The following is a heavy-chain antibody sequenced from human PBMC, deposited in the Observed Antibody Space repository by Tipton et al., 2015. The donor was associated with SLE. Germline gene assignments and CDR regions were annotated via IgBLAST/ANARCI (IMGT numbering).Heavy chain of an antibody. Sequence: TLSLTCTVSDGSISSDYWSWIREPPGKGLEWIGYIHYSGNAIYNPSLKSRVTISVDTSKNQFSLRLSSVTAADTAIYYCARDLDTSGTHAGMDVWGQGTTVTVSS. V-gene: IGHV4-59*01. CDR3: ARDLDTSGTHAGMDV. CDR1: DGSISSDY. J-gene: IGHJ6*02. D-gene: IGHD3-10*01. CDR2: IHYSGNA.